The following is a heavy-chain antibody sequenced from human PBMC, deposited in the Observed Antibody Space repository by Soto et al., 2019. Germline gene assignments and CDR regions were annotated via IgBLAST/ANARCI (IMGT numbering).Heavy chain of an antibody. J-gene: IGHJ4*02. CDR1: GFTFSGSA. CDR3: SRDYGFGY. Sequence: GGSLRLSCAASGFTFSGSAMHWVRQASGKGLEWVGRIRTRANNYATEYAASVKGRFTISRDDSKNTAYLQMNSLKTEDTAVYYCSRDYGFGYWGQGTLVTVSS. V-gene: IGHV3-73*01. CDR2: IRTRANNYAT. D-gene: IGHD4-17*01.